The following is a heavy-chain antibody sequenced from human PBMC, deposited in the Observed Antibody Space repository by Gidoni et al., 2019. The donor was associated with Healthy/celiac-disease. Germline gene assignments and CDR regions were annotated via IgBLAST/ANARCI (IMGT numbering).Heavy chain of an antibody. CDR1: GFTFRDYY. CDR2: ISSSSSYT. D-gene: IGHD2-15*01. J-gene: IGHJ6*02. V-gene: IGHV3-11*05. Sequence: QVQLVESGGGLVKPGGSLRLSCAASGFTFRDYYMSWIRQAPGKGLEWVSYISSSSSYTNYADSVKGRFTISRDNAKNSLYLQMNSLRAEDTAVYYCARPYCSGGSCYGMDVWGQGTTVTVSS. CDR3: ARPYCSGGSCYGMDV.